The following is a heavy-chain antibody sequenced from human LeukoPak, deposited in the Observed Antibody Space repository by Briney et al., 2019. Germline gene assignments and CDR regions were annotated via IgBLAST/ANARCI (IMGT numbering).Heavy chain of an antibody. D-gene: IGHD4-17*01. V-gene: IGHV4-30-4*01. CDR2: IYYSGST. Sequence: PSQTLSLTCTVSGGSISSGDYYWSWIRQPPGKGLEWIGYIYYSGSTYYNPSLKSRVTISVGTSKNQFSLKLSSVTAADTAVYYCARSNGDYGNWFDPWGQGTLVTVSS. CDR3: ARSNGDYGNWFDP. CDR1: GGSISSGDYY. J-gene: IGHJ5*02.